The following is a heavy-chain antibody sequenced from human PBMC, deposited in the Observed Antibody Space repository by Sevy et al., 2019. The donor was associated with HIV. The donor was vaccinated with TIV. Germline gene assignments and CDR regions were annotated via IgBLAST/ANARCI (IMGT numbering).Heavy chain of an antibody. CDR1: GYTFTSYG. CDR3: ARHYYGSGSSAFDI. Sequence: ASVKVSCKASGYTFTSYGISWVRQAPGQGLEWMGWISAYNGNTNYAQKLQGRVTMTTDTSTSTAYMELRSLRSDDTAVYYCARHYYGSGSSAFDIWGQWTMVTVSS. CDR2: ISAYNGNT. V-gene: IGHV1-18*01. D-gene: IGHD3-10*01. J-gene: IGHJ3*02.